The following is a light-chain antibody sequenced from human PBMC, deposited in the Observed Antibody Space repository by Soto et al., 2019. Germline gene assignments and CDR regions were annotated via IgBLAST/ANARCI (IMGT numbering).Light chain of an antibody. CDR2: DAS. CDR3: QHYDSYYLT. V-gene: IGKV1-5*01. J-gene: IGKJ1*01. CDR1: QSISSW. Sequence: DIQMTQSPSTLSASIGDRVTITCRASQSISSWLAWYQQKPGKAPKLLIYDASKLESGVPSRFSGSGSGTEFRLAISSLQPDDFATYVYQHYDSYYLTFGRGTKVEIK.